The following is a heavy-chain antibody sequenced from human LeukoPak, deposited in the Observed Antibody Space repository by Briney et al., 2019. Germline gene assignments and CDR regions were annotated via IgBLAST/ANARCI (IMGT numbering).Heavy chain of an antibody. Sequence: ASXKVSCKASGYTFTSYYMHWVRQAPGQGLEWMGRMNPNSGGTNYAQKFQSRVTMTRDTSISTAYMELRRQRSDDTAVYYCARLATRAYDSSGYYPYWGQGTLVTVSS. CDR3: ARLATRAYDSSGYYPY. D-gene: IGHD3-22*01. J-gene: IGHJ4*02. CDR2: MNPNSGGT. CDR1: GYTFTSYY. V-gene: IGHV1-2*06.